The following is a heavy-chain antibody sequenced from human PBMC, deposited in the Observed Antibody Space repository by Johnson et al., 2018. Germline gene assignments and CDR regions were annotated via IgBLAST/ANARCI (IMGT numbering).Heavy chain of an antibody. J-gene: IGHJ6*03. CDR3: ARMQSPYYYYYYMDV. CDR1: GFTFSDYY. CDR2: ISSSGSTI. V-gene: IGHV3-11*04. Sequence: QVQLVEAGGGLVKPGGSLRLSCAASGFTFSDYYMSWIRQAPGRGLEWVSYISSSGSTIYYADSVKDRFTISRDNAKKSLYLQMNSLRAEDTAVYYCARMQSPYYYYYYMDVWGKGTTVTVSS.